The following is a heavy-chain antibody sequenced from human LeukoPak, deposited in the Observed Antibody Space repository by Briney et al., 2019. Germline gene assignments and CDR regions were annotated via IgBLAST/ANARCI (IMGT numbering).Heavy chain of an antibody. Sequence: GGSLRLSCAASGFTLTSDSMNWVRQAPGKGLEWISYISSGATTTYYADSVKGRFTISRDNDKNSLYLQMNSLRVDDTAVYYCAKGTVGAKYWGQGTLVIVSS. V-gene: IGHV3-48*04. CDR3: AKGTVGAKY. J-gene: IGHJ4*02. D-gene: IGHD1-26*01. CDR1: GFTLTSDS. CDR2: ISSGATTT.